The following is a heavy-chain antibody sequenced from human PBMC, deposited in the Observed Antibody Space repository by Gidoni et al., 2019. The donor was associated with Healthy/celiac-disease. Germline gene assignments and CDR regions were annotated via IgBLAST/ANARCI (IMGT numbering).Heavy chain of an antibody. CDR2: ISSSSSYI. V-gene: IGHV3-21*01. CDR1: GFTFSSYS. J-gene: IGHJ6*02. CDR3: ARGGWELLPDYYYGMDV. Sequence: ELQLVVSGGGLVKPGGSLRLSCAASGFTFSSYSMNWVRQAPGKGLEWVSSISSSSSYIYYADSVKGRFTISRDNAKNSLYLQMNSLRAEDTAVYYCARGGWELLPDYYYGMDVWGQGTTVTVSS. D-gene: IGHD1-26*01.